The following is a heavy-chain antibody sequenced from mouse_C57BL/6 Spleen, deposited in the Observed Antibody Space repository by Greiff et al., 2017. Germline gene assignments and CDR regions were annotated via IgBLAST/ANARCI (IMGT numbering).Heavy chain of an antibody. D-gene: IGHD1-1*01. V-gene: IGHV1-69*01. J-gene: IGHJ2*01. CDR3: ARATTVSGALDY. Sequence: VQLQQPGAELVMPGASVKLSCKASGYTFTSYWMHWVKQRPGQGLEWIGEIDPSDSYTNYNQKFKGKSTLTVDKSSSTAYMQLSSLTSEDSAVYYCARATTVSGALDYWGQGTTLTVSS. CDR1: GYTFTSYW. CDR2: IDPSDSYT.